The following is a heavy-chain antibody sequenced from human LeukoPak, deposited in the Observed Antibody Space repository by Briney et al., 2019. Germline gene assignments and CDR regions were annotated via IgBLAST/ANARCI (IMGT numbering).Heavy chain of an antibody. CDR2: INPNSGGT. CDR3: ARDIMAWSGSSWYSPPDY. V-gene: IGHV1-2*02. D-gene: IGHD6-13*01. Sequence: PVASVKVSCKASGYTFTTSGITWVRQAPGPGLEWMGWINPNSGGTNYAQKFQGRVTMTRDTSISTAYMELSRLRSDDTAVYYCARDIMAWSGSSWYSPPDYWGQGTLVTVSS. J-gene: IGHJ4*02. CDR1: GYTFTTSG.